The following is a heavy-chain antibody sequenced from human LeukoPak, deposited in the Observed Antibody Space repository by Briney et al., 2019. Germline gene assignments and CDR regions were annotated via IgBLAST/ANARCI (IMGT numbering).Heavy chain of an antibody. CDR3: ARKSGGYYYYYYMDV. V-gene: IGHV4-4*07. CDR2: IYTSGST. Sequence: SETLSLTCTVSGGSISSYYWSWIRQPAGKGLEWIGRIYTSGSTNYNPSLKSRVTISVDTSKNQFSLKLTSVTAADTAVYYCARKSGGYYYYYYMDVWGKGTTVTVSS. D-gene: IGHD3-10*01. J-gene: IGHJ6*03. CDR1: GGSISSYY.